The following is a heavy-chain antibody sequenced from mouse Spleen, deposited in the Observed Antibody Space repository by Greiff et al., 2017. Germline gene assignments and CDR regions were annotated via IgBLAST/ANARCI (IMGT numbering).Heavy chain of an antibody. CDR1: GFTFSDYG. V-gene: IGHV5-15*01. J-gene: IGHJ4*01. CDR2: ISNLAYSI. CDR3: ARRAPYYDGSYYAMDY. Sequence: EVQLVESGGGLVKPGGSLKLSCAASGFTFSDYGMAWVRQAPGKGPEWVAFISNLAYSIYYADTVTGRFTISRENAKNTLYLEMSSLRSEDTAMYYCARRAPYYDGSYYAMDYWGQGTSVTVSS. D-gene: IGHD1-1*01.